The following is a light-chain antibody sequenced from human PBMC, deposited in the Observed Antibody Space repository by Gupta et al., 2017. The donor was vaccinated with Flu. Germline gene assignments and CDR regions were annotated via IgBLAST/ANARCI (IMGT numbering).Light chain of an antibody. V-gene: IGKV4-1*01. CDR3: QQYYNSPRS. J-gene: IGKJ2*04. CDR1: QSVVYSSNNKNY. Sequence: DIVMTQSPDSLAVSLGERATINCKSSQSVVYSSNNKNYLAWYQQRPGQPPRLLIYWASTRESGVPDRISGSGSGTAFTLTISNLQAEDVAVYYFQQYYNSPRSFGQGTKLEIK. CDR2: WAS.